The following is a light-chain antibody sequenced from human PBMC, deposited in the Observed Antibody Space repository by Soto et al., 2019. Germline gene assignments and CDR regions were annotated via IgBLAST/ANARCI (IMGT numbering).Light chain of an antibody. CDR1: PSLVYRDGNTY. CDR2: KVS. Sequence: DVVMPQSPLSLPVTLGHPASISCRSSPSLVYRDGNTYLNWFQQRPGQSPSRLIYKVSNWDSGGPDRFRGCRSGTAFSLQISRVEAEDVRVYYGVEGTHWSPTCGRGPKV. CDR3: VEGTHWSPT. J-gene: IGKJ4*01. V-gene: IGKV2D-30*01.